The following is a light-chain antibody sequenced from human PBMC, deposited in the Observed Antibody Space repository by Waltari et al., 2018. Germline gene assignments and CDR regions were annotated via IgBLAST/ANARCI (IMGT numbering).Light chain of an antibody. V-gene: IGKV3-15*01. CDR2: GAS. Sequence: IVMTQSPATLSVSPGERATLSCRASQSVRNNLVWYQQKPGQAPRLLIYGASTRVTGIPARFSGSGSGTEFTLTISCLQSEDVAVYYCQQYNNWPPWTFGQGTKVEIK. J-gene: IGKJ1*01. CDR1: QSVRNN. CDR3: QQYNNWPPWT.